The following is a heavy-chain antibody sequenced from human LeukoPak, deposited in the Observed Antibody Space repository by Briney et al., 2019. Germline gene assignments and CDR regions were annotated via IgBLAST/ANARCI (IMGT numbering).Heavy chain of an antibody. V-gene: IGHV4-39*07. CDR3: AREVQFYYDSSGYYDY. Sequence: PSETLSLTCTVSGGSISSSSYYWGWIRQPPGKGLEWIGSIYYSGSTYYSPSLKSRVTISVDTSKNQSSLRLSSVTAADTAVYYCAREVQFYYDSSGYYDYWGQGTLVTVSS. CDR2: IYYSGST. D-gene: IGHD3-22*01. CDR1: GGSISSSSYY. J-gene: IGHJ4*02.